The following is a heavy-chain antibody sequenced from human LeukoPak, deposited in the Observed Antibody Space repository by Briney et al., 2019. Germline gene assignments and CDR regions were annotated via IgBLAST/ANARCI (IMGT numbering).Heavy chain of an antibody. J-gene: IGHJ4*02. D-gene: IGHD4-17*01. Sequence: GGSLRLSCAASGFTFSSYGMHWVRQAPGKGLEWVAVIWYDGSNKYYADSVKGRFTISRDNSKNTLYLQMNSLRAEDTAVYYCARGEYGEGVGYWGQGTLVTVSS. CDR3: ARGEYGEGVGY. CDR1: GFTFSSYG. CDR2: IWYDGSNK. V-gene: IGHV3-33*01.